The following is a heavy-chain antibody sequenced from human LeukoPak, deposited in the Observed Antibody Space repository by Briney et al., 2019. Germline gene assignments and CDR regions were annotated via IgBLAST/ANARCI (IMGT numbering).Heavy chain of an antibody. J-gene: IGHJ3*02. D-gene: IGHD2-21*01. CDR2: IYTTGSP. CDR1: GGSNSNSY. CDR3: ARIYSGAFDI. Sequence: PSETLSLTCTVSGGSNSNSYWSWIRQPAGKGLEWIGRIYTTGSPNYSPSLKSRVTMSVDTSKNQFSLKLNSVTAADTAVYYCARIYSGAFDIWGQGTMVTVSS. V-gene: IGHV4-4*07.